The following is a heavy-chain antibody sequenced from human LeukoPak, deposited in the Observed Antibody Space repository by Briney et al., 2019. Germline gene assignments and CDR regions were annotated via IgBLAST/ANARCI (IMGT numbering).Heavy chain of an antibody. D-gene: IGHD3-16*01. CDR2: ISSRSSYI. CDR1: GFTFHSYG. J-gene: IGHJ4*02. V-gene: IGHV3-21*01. Sequence: GGSLRLSCAASGFTFHSYGMNWVRQAPGKGLEWVSSISSRSSYINYADSVKGRFTISRDNAKNSLFPQMNSLRAEDTAVYYCARISLGVGKNFDYWGQGTLVTVSS. CDR3: ARISLGVGKNFDY.